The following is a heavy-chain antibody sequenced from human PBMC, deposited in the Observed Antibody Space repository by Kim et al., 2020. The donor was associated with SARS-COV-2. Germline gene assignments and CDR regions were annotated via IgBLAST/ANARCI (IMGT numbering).Heavy chain of an antibody. CDR2: INHSGST. CDR3: ARGRSSDFDAAMARGNKDIVVVVAAARYFDY. D-gene: IGHD2-15*01. Sequence: SETLSLTCAVYGGSFSGYYWSWIRQPPGKGLEWIGEINHSGSTNYNPSLKSRVTISVDTSKNQFSLKLSSVTAADTAVYYCARGRSSDFDAAMARGNKDIVVVVAAARYFDYWGQGTLVTVSS. V-gene: IGHV4-34*01. CDR1: GGSFSGYY. J-gene: IGHJ4*02.